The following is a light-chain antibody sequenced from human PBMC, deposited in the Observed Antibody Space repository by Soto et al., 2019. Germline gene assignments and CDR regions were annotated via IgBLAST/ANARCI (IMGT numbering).Light chain of an antibody. Sequence: QPVLTQPPSVSGAPGQRVTISCTGSSSNIGAGYDVHWYQQLPGTAPKLLVHGNTDRPSGVPDRFSGSKSGTSASLAITGLQAEDEADYYCQSYASSLSGWLFGGGTKLTVL. CDR3: QSYASSLSGWL. CDR2: GNT. J-gene: IGLJ2*01. CDR1: SSNIGAGYD. V-gene: IGLV1-40*01.